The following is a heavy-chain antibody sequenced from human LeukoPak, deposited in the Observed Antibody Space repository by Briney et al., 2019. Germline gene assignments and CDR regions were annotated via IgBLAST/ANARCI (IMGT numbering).Heavy chain of an antibody. V-gene: IGHV3-23*01. CDR3: AKGAAAGLVGWFDP. D-gene: IGHD6-13*01. J-gene: IGHJ5*02. CDR1: GFIFSNYA. CDR2: ITGRGDET. Sequence: GGSLRLSCAASGFIFSNYALMWVRQAPGKGLEWVSSITGRGDETFYADSVKGRFSLSRDNSKNMLYLQMYSLGAEDTAIYYCAKGAAAGLVGWFDPWGQGTLVTVSS.